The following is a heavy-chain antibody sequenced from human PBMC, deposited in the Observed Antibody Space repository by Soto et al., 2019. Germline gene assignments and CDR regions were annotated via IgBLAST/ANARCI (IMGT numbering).Heavy chain of an antibody. Sequence: SETLSLTCTVSGFSISSYYWSWIRQPPGKGLEWIGYIYYSGSTNYNPSLKSRVTISVDTSKNQFSLKLSSVTAADTAVYYCARTYYYGSGSYSLDYWGQGTLVTVSS. D-gene: IGHD3-10*01. V-gene: IGHV4-59*08. J-gene: IGHJ4*02. CDR2: IYYSGST. CDR3: ARTYYYGSGSYSLDY. CDR1: GFSISSYY.